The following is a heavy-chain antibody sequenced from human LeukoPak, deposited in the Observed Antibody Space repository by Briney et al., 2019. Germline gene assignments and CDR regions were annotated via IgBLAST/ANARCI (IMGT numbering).Heavy chain of an antibody. J-gene: IGHJ6*02. CDR3: ARAGTAKYYYYGMDV. V-gene: IGHV4-59*01. D-gene: IGHD2-21*02. CDR2: IYYSGST. CDR1: GGSISSYY. Sequence: SETLSPTCTVSGGSISSYYWSWIRQPPGKGLEWIGNIYYSGSTNYNPSLKSRVTISVDTSRNQFSLKLSSVTAADTAVYYCARAGTAKYYYYGMDVWGQGTTVTVSS.